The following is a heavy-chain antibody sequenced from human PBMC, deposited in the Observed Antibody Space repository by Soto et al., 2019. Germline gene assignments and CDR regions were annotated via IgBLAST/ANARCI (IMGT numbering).Heavy chain of an antibody. J-gene: IGHJ3*02. V-gene: IGHV4-31*03. Sequence: KPSETLSLTCTVSGGSISSGGYYWSWIRQHPGKGLEWIGYIYYSGSTYYNPSLKSRVTISVDTSKNQFSLKLSSVTAADTAVYYCARDLVLERRSNAFDIWGQGTMVTV. CDR2: IYYSGST. CDR1: GGSISSGGYY. CDR3: ARDLVLERRSNAFDI. D-gene: IGHD1-1*01.